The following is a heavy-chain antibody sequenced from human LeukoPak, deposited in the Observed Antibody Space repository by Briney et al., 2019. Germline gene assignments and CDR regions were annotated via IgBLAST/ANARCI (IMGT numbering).Heavy chain of an antibody. CDR3: ARAGTAMLTLDY. J-gene: IGHJ4*02. CDR1: GGSISSYY. D-gene: IGHD5-18*01. Sequence: SETLSLTCTVSGGSISSYYWSWIRQPPGKGLEWIGYIYYSGSTNYNPSLKSRVTISVDTSKNHFSLRLSSVTAADTALYYCARAGTAMLTLDYWGQGTLVTVSS. V-gene: IGHV4-59*01. CDR2: IYYSGST.